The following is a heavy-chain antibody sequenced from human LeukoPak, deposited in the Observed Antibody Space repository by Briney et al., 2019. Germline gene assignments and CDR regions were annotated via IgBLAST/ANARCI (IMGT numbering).Heavy chain of an antibody. J-gene: IGHJ4*02. CDR2: ISADNGNT. V-gene: IGHV1-18*01. CDR3: ARGNNDYGDYFDY. CDR1: GYTFTNYG. D-gene: IGHD4-17*01. Sequence: GASVKVSCKASGYTFTNYGFIWVRQAPGQGLEWMGWISADNGNTNYAQKLQGRVTMSTDTSTSTAYMELRSLRSDDTAVYYCARGNNDYGDYFDYWGQGTPVTVSS.